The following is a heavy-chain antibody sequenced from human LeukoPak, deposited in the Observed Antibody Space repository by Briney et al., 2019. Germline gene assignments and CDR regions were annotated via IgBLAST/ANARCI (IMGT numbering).Heavy chain of an antibody. V-gene: IGHV1-3*01. CDR2: INAGNGNT. D-gene: IGHD6-13*01. J-gene: IGHJ4*02. CDR1: GYTFTSYA. CDR3: ARKTAADPFDY. Sequence: ASVKVSCKASGYTFTSYAMHWVRQAPGQRLEWMGWINAGNGNTKYSQKFQGRVTITRDTSASTAYMELSSLRPEDTAVYYCARKTAADPFDYWGQGTLVTVSS.